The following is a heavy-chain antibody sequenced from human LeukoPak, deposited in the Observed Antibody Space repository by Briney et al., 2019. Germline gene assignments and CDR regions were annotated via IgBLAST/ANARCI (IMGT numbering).Heavy chain of an antibody. Sequence: GGSLRLSCAASGFTFSSYTMSWVRQAPGKGLEWVSGISGSGGSTYYADSVKGRFTISRDNSKNTLYLQMNSLRAEDTAVYYCAKDRCYDSSGPRGYWGQGTLVTVSS. D-gene: IGHD3-22*01. CDR2: ISGSGGST. CDR3: AKDRCYDSSGPRGY. J-gene: IGHJ4*02. CDR1: GFTFSSYT. V-gene: IGHV3-23*01.